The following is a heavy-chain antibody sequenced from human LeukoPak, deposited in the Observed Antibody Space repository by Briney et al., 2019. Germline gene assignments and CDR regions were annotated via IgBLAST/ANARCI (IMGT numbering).Heavy chain of an antibody. Sequence: SGPALVKPTQTLTLTCTFSGFSLSTRGMCVSWIRQPPGKALEWLARIDWDDDKYYSTSLKTRLTISKDTSKTQVVLTMTNMDPVDTATYYCARIRFPPGARGVIEYYFDYWGQGTLVAVSS. CDR3: ARIRFPPGARGVIEYYFDY. J-gene: IGHJ4*02. CDR1: GFSLSTRGMC. D-gene: IGHD3-16*02. V-gene: IGHV2-70*11. CDR2: IDWDDDK.